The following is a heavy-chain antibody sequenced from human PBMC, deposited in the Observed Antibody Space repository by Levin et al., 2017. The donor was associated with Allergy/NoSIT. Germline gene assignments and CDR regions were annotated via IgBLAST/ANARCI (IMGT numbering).Heavy chain of an antibody. V-gene: IGHV5-51*01. CDR2: IYPGDSDT. J-gene: IGHJ3*02. CDR1: GYSFTSYW. Sequence: KVSCKGSGYSFTSYWIGWVRQMPGKGLEWMGIIYPGDSDTRYSPSFQGQVTISADKSISTAYLQWSSLKASDTAMYYCARQRGYGYSVDAFDIWGQGTMVTVSS. D-gene: IGHD5-24*01. CDR3: ARQRGYGYSVDAFDI.